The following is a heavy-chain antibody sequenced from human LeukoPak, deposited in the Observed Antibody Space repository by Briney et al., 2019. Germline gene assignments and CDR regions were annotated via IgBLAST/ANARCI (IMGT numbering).Heavy chain of an antibody. CDR1: GGSFSGYY. J-gene: IGHJ4*02. CDR3: ARGDCSSTSCYLDY. Sequence: SETLSLTCAVYGGSFSGYYWSWIRQPPGKGLEWIGEINHSGSTNYNPSLKSRVTILVDTSKNQFSLKLSSVTAADTAVYYCARGDCSSTSCYLDYWGQGTLVTVSS. CDR2: INHSGST. D-gene: IGHD2-2*01. V-gene: IGHV4-34*01.